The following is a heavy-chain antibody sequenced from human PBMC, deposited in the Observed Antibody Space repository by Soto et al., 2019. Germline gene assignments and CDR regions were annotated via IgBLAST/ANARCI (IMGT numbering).Heavy chain of an antibody. V-gene: IGHV4-59*01. CDR3: AREQYNWKI. CDR1: DDSSSNYC. CDR2: VFHTGNT. D-gene: IGHD1-20*01. J-gene: IGHJ4*02. Sequence: DILWLTRDPADDSSSNYCLSWIRQPPGKGLQWIGYVFHTGNTNYNPSLKSRVTISEDASKNQVSLRLTSVTAADTAVYFCAREQYNWKIWGQGTLVTVSS.